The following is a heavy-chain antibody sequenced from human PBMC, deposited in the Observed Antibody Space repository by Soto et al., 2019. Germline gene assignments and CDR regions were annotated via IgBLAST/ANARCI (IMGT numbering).Heavy chain of an antibody. D-gene: IGHD4-17*01. CDR3: ASSLGYGGFDY. V-gene: IGHV4-59*01. CDR2: IYYSGST. Sequence: SETLSLTCTVSGDSISTDYWNWIRQPPGKGLEWIGYIYYSGSTNYNPSLKSRVTISVDTSKNQFSLKLSSVTAADTAVYYCASSLGYGGFDYLGQGTLVTVSS. J-gene: IGHJ4*02. CDR1: GDSISTDY.